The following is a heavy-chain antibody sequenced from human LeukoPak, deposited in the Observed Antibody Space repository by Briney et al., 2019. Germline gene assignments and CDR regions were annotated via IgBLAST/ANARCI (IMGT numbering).Heavy chain of an antibody. V-gene: IGHV3-30*02. Sequence: PGGSLRLSCAASGFTFSSYGMHWVRQAPGKGLEWVAFIRYDGSNKYYADSVKGRFTISRDNSKNTLYLQMNSLRAEDTAVYYCAKDGYCSSTSCAGLYWGQGTLVTVSS. CDR2: IRYDGSNK. D-gene: IGHD2-2*03. CDR1: GFTFSSYG. J-gene: IGHJ4*02. CDR3: AKDGYCSSTSCAGLY.